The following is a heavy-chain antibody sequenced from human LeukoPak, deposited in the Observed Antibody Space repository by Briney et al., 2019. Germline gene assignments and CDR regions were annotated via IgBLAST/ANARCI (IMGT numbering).Heavy chain of an antibody. J-gene: IGHJ6*02. CDR1: GFTFSSYS. V-gene: IGHV3-48*02. CDR2: ISYSSSAI. Sequence: GGSLRLSCAASGFTFSSYSMNWVRQAPGKGLEWVSYISYSSSAIYYADSVKGRFTISRDNAKNSLYLQMNSLRDEDTAIYCCARGNKGMDVWGQGTTVTVSS. CDR3: ARGNKGMDV.